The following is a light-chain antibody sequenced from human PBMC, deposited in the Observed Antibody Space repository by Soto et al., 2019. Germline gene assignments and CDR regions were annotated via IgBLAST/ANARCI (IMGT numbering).Light chain of an antibody. CDR1: QTISSRH. CDR2: GAS. V-gene: IGKV3-20*01. CDR3: QQYGSSGT. J-gene: IGKJ1*01. Sequence: EIVLTQSPGTLSLSPGERATLSCRTSQTISSRHLAWYQQRPGQAPRLLIYGASSRATGIPDRFSGSGSGTDFTLTISRLEPEDFAVYYCQQYGSSGTFGQGTKVDIK.